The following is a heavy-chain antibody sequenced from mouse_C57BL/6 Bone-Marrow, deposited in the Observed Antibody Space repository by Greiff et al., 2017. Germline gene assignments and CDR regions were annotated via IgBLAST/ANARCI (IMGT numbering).Heavy chain of an antibody. D-gene: IGHD2-10*01. CDR3: ARSGAYYLYYFDY. Sequence: QVQLKQPGAELVKPGASVKMSCKASGYTFTSYWITWVKQRPGQGLEWIGDIYPGSGSTNYNEKFKSKATLTVDTSSSTAYMQLSSLTSEDSAVYYCARSGAYYLYYFDYWGQGTTLTVSS. CDR1: GYTFTSYW. CDR2: IYPGSGST. J-gene: IGHJ2*01. V-gene: IGHV1-55*01.